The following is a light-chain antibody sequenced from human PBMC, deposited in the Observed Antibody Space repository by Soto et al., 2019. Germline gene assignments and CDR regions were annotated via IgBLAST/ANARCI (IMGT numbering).Light chain of an antibody. V-gene: IGLV2-14*01. CDR1: SSDIGRHDY. CDR2: EVI. Sequence: QSALTQPASVSGPPGQSITISCTGSSSDIGRHDYVSWYQHHPGKVPKVIIYEVIHRPSGVSNRFSGFKSGNTASLTISGLQAADEADYYCSSYSSGSTLLLFGGGTKLTVL. J-gene: IGLJ2*01. CDR3: SSYSSGSTLLL.